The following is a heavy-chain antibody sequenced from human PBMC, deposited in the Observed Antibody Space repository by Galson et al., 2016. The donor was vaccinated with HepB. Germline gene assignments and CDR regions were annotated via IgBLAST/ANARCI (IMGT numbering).Heavy chain of an antibody. J-gene: IGHJ4*02. Sequence: LRLSCAASGFTFTNYWIHWVRQAPGKGLVWVSGINNDGSSTYYADSVKGRFTISRDDAKNTLYLQMNSMRAEDTAVYYCGSVFEYWGQGTLVAVSS. CDR2: INNDGSST. D-gene: IGHD6-25*01. CDR3: GSVFEY. V-gene: IGHV3-74*01. CDR1: GFTFTNYW.